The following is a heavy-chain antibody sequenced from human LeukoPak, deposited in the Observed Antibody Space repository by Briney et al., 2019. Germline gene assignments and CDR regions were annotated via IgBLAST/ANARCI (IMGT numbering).Heavy chain of an antibody. CDR3: AKGSDYGSGSYGDY. Sequence: GGSLRLSCAASGFTFSSYAMSSVRQAPGKGLEWVSAISGSGGSTYYADSVKGRFTISRDNSKNTLYLQMNSLRAEDTAVYYCAKGSDYGSGSYGDYWGQGTLVTVSS. CDR2: ISGSGGST. V-gene: IGHV3-23*01. CDR1: GFTFSSYA. D-gene: IGHD3-10*01. J-gene: IGHJ4*02.